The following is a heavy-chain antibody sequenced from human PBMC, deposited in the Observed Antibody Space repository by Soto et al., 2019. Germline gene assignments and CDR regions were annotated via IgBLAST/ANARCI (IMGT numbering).Heavy chain of an antibody. V-gene: IGHV3-33*01. D-gene: IGHD2-21*01. CDR1: GFTFSNYG. CDR2: IWYDGNNK. J-gene: IGHJ4*02. CDR3: ARGLHSLFDY. Sequence: PGGSLRLSCAASGFTFSNYGMHWVRQAPGKGLEWVAVIWYDGNNKYYADSVKGRFTISRDNSKNTLYVQMTSLRAEDTAVYYCARGLHSLFDYWGQGTLVTVSS.